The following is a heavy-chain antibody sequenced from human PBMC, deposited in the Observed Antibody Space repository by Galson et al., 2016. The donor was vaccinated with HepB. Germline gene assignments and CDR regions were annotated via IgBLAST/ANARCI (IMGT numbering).Heavy chain of an antibody. D-gene: IGHD2-21*01. CDR3: ARAIADLKAPYNYYYMYV. CDR1: GYTFTDFY. Sequence: SVKVSCKASGYTFTDFYMHWVRQAPGQGLEWMGWINPNSGRTNYAQKFQGRVSMTRDTSISTAYMELSRLTFDDTAVYYCARAIADLKAPYNYYYMYVWGKGTTVAVS. V-gene: IGHV1-2*02. J-gene: IGHJ6*03. CDR2: INPNSGRT.